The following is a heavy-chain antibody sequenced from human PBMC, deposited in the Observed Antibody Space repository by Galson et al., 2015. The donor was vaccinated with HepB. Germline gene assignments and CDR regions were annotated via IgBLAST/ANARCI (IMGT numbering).Heavy chain of an antibody. J-gene: IGHJ4*02. Sequence: SVKVSCKASGYTFTSYGISWVRQAPGQGLEWMGWISAYNGNTNYAQKLQGRVTMTTDTSTSTADMELRSLRSDDTAVYYCARVGQFVYYFDYWGQGTLVTVSS. V-gene: IGHV1-18*01. CDR1: GYTFTSYG. CDR3: ARVGQFVYYFDY. CDR2: ISAYNGNT. D-gene: IGHD3/OR15-3a*01.